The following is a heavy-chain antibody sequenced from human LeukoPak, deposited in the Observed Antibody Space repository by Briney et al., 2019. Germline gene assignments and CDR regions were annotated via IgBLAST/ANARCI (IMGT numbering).Heavy chain of an antibody. CDR3: ARDRVPALFSFDY. CDR2: TYYRSKGYN. Sequence: SQTLSLTCAISGDRVFSNSAAWDWIRQSPSRGLEWLGRTYYRSKGYNDYAVSVKSRITINPDTSKYQFSLQLNSVTPEDTAVYYCARDRVPALFSFDYWGQGTLVTVSS. CDR1: GDRVFSNSAA. J-gene: IGHJ4*02. D-gene: IGHD2-2*01. V-gene: IGHV6-1*01.